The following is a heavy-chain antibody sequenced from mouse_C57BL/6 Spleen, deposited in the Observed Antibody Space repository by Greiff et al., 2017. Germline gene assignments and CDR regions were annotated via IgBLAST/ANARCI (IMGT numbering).Heavy chain of an antibody. J-gene: IGHJ3*01. CDR2: IDPETGGT. CDR3: TSLYYYDEWFAY. CDR1: GYTFTDYE. Sequence: QVQLKQSGAELVRPGASVTLSCKASGYTFTDYEMHWVKQTPVHGLAWIGAIDPETGGTAYNQKFKGKAILTADKSSRTAYMELRSLTSEDSAVYYCTSLYYYDEWFAYWGQGTLVTVSA. V-gene: IGHV1-15*01. D-gene: IGHD2-4*01.